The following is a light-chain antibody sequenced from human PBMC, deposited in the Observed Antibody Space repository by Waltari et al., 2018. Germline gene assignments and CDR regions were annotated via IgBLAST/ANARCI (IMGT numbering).Light chain of an antibody. J-gene: IGKJ2*01. Sequence: EIVLTQSPGTLSLSPGERATLSCRASQRVSSSYFAWYQQKPGQSPRLLIYGASSRATGIADRFSGSGSGTDFTLTISRREPEDFAVYYCQQYSSSPLYTCGQGTKVEIK. CDR3: QQYSSSPLYT. CDR2: GAS. V-gene: IGKV3-20*01. CDR1: QRVSSSY.